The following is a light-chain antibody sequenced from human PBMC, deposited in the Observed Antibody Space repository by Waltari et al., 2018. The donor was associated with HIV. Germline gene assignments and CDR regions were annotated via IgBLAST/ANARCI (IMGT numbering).Light chain of an antibody. CDR2: GAS. Sequence: EIVMTQSTATLSVSPGERATLSCRASQIVSSNLAWYQQKPGQAPRLLIYGASTRATGIPARFSGSGSGTEFTLTISSLQSEDFAVYYCQQYNNWPRWTFGQGTKVEIK. J-gene: IGKJ1*01. CDR3: QQYNNWPRWT. CDR1: QIVSSN. V-gene: IGKV3-15*01.